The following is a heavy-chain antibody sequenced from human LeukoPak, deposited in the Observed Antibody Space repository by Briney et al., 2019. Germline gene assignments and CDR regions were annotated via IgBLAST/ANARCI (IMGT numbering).Heavy chain of an antibody. Sequence: SETLSLTCAVYGGSFSSYYWSWIRQPPGKGLEWIGYIYYSGSTNYNPSLKSRVTISVDTSKNQFSLKLSSVTAADTAVYYCARLNYDILTGYYFYGMDVWGQGTTVTVSS. J-gene: IGHJ6*02. V-gene: IGHV4-59*08. CDR3: ARLNYDILTGYYFYGMDV. D-gene: IGHD3-9*01. CDR2: IYYSGST. CDR1: GGSFSSYY.